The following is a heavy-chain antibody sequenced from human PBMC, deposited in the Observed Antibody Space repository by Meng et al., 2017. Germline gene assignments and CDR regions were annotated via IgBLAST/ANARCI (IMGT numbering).Heavy chain of an antibody. V-gene: IGHV3-23*01. CDR2: ISGSGGST. D-gene: IGHD3-10*01. Sequence: GGSLRLSCAASGFTFSSYAMSWVRQAPGKGLEWVSAISGSGGSTYYADSVKGRFTISRDNSKNTLYLQMNSLRAEDTAVYYCAKEGLLWFGELWTSGEYYFDYCGQGILVISSS. CDR3: AKEGLLWFGELWTSGEYYFDY. CDR1: GFTFSSYA. J-gene: IGHJ4*02.